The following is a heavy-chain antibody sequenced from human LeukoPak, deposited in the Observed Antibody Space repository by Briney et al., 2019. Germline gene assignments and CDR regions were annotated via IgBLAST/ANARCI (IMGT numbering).Heavy chain of an antibody. Sequence: EASVKVSCKASAYTFTDYYMHWVRQAPGQGLEWMGWINPNSGGTNYAQKFQGRVTMTRDTSISTAYMELSRLRSDDTAVYYCARASYYYDSSGYPGYYFDYWGQGTLVTVSS. CDR2: INPNSGGT. D-gene: IGHD3-22*01. J-gene: IGHJ4*02. CDR3: ARASYYYDSSGYPGYYFDY. V-gene: IGHV1-2*02. CDR1: AYTFTDYY.